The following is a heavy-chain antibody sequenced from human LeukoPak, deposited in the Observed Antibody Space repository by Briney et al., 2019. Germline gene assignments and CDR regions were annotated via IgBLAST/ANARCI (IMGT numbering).Heavy chain of an antibody. Sequence: GGSLRLSCAASGFTFSNYALNWVRQPPGKGLEWVSALTISGGSTYYADSVKGRSTISRDNSKNTLYLQINSLRAEDTALYYCAKHLTGSRAFDIWGPGTMVTVSS. V-gene: IGHV3-23*01. CDR3: AKHLTGSRAFDI. D-gene: IGHD1-26*01. J-gene: IGHJ3*02. CDR2: LTISGGST. CDR1: GFTFSNYA.